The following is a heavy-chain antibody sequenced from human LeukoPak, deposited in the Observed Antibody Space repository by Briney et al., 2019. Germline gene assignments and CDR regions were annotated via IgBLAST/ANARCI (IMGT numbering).Heavy chain of an antibody. V-gene: IGHV3-23*01. CDR3: AKDLHLYQLLPYFDY. CDR1: GFTFSSYA. Sequence: GGSLRLSCAASGFTFSSYAMSWVRQAPGKGLEWVSAISGSGGSTYYADSVKGRFTISRDNYKNTLYLQMNSLRAEDTAVYYCAKDLHLYQLLPYFDYWGQGTLVTVSS. CDR2: ISGSGGST. D-gene: IGHD2-2*01. J-gene: IGHJ4*02.